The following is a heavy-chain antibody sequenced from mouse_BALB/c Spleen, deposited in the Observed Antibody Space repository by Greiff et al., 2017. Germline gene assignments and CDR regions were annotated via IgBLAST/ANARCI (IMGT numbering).Heavy chain of an antibody. CDR1: GFTFSSYG. CDR2: ISSGGSYT. CDR3: ARQGEQYSMDY. J-gene: IGHJ4*01. Sequence: EVMLVESGGDLVKPGGSLKLSCAASGFTFSSYGMSCVRQTPDKRLEWVATISSGGSYTYYPDSVKGRFTISRDNAKNTLYLQMSSLKSEDTAMYYCARQGEQYSMDYWGQGTSVTVSS. V-gene: IGHV5-6*01.